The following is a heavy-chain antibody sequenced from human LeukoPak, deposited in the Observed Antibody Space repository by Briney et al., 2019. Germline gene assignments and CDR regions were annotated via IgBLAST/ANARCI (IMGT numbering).Heavy chain of an antibody. CDR2: IYTSGST. Sequence: SETLSLTCTVSGGSISSSSYYWSWIRQPAGKGLEWIGRIYTSGSTNYNPSLKSRVTISVDTSKNQFSLKLSSVTAADTAVYYCARDALVRGVSIWGQGTLVTVSS. CDR3: ARDALVRGVSI. V-gene: IGHV4-61*02. D-gene: IGHD3-10*01. J-gene: IGHJ4*02. CDR1: GGSISSSSYY.